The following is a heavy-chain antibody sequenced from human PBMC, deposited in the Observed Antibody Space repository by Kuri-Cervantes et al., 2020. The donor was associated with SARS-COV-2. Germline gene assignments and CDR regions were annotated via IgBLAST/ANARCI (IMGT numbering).Heavy chain of an antibody. CDR1: GYTFTSYG. CDR3: ARSSSGSYSDFEF. J-gene: IGHJ4*02. CDR2: ISPIVGDT. D-gene: IGHD1-26*01. Sequence: ASVKVSCKASGYTFTSYGISWVRQAPGQGLEWMAVISPIVGDTTYAQRFRDRVSVTKDTSTSTVYMELRSLISDDTAVYYCARSSSGSYSDFEFWGQGTLVTVSS. V-gene: IGHV1-18*01.